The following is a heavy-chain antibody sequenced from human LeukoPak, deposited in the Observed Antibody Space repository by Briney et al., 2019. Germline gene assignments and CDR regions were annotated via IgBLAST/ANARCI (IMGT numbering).Heavy chain of an antibody. CDR3: ARASNYYYYGMDV. CDR1: GGSVSSGSYY. CDR2: IYYSGST. Sequence: SETLSLTCTVSGGSVSSGSYYWSWIRQPPGKGLKWIGYIYYSGSTNYNPSLKSRVTISVDTSKNQFSLKLSSVTAADTAVYYCARASNYYYYGMDVWGQGTTVTVSS. J-gene: IGHJ6*02. V-gene: IGHV4-61*01.